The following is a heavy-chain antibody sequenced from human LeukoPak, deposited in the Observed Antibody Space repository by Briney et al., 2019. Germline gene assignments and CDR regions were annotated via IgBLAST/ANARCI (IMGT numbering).Heavy chain of an antibody. Sequence: SETLSLTCAVYGGSFSGYYWSWIRQPPGKGLEWIGEINHSRSTNYNPSLKSRVTISVDTSKNQFSLKLSSVTAADTAVYYCARDYYFDGMDVWGQGTTVTVSS. CDR3: ARDYYFDGMDV. V-gene: IGHV4-34*01. CDR2: INHSRST. CDR1: GGSFSGYY. J-gene: IGHJ6*02.